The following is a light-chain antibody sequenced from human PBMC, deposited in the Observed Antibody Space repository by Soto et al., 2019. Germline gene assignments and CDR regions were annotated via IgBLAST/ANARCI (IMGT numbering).Light chain of an antibody. CDR2: YDD. J-gene: IGLJ2*01. Sequence: QSVLPQPPSVSEAPRQRVTISCSGSSSNIGNNAVNWYQQLPGKAPKLLIYYDDLLPSGVSDRFSGSKSGTSASLAISGLQSEDEADYYCATWDDSLNGQVFGGGTQLTVL. CDR3: ATWDDSLNGQV. CDR1: SSNIGNNA. V-gene: IGLV1-36*01.